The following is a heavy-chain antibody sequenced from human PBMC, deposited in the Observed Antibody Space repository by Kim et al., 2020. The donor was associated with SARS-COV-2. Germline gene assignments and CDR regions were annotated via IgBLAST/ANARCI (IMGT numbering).Heavy chain of an antibody. D-gene: IGHD3-3*01. V-gene: IGHV3-23*01. CDR2: ISGSGGST. CDR3: AKDKHVLRFLDSGDY. J-gene: IGHJ4*02. CDR1: GFTFSSYA. Sequence: GGSLRLSCAASGFTFSSYAMSWVRQAPGKGLEWVSAISGSGGSTYYADSVKGRFTISRDNSKNTLYLQMNSLRAEDTAVYYCAKDKHVLRFLDSGDYWGQGTLVTVSS.